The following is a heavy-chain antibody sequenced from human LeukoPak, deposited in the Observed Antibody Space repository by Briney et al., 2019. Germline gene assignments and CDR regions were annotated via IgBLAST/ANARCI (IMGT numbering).Heavy chain of an antibody. D-gene: IGHD2-2*01. CDR3: ARLGPLPYQLPGGTSNRFDY. V-gene: IGHV5-51*01. J-gene: IGHJ4*02. CDR2: IYPGGSDT. Sequence: GAALQTLRNGSGYSFTSYWIGWVRQMPRKDLEWMGIIYPGGSDTSYNPSFQGQVTISADKSIRTAYLQWSSLKASDTAMYYCARLGPLPYQLPGGTSNRFDYWGQGTLVTVSS. CDR1: GYSFTSYW.